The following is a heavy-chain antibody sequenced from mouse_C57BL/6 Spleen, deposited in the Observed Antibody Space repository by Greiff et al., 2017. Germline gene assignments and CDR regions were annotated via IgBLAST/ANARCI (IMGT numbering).Heavy chain of an antibody. J-gene: IGHJ2*01. CDR3: ARSMGYDYDNYFDY. V-gene: IGHV2-2*01. D-gene: IGHD2-4*01. CDR2: IWSGGST. Sequence: VQLVESGPGLVQPSQSLSITCTVSGFSLTSYGVHWVRQSPGKGLEWLGVIWSGGSTDYNAAFISRLSISKDNSKSQVFFKMNSLQADDTAIYYCARSMGYDYDNYFDYWGQGTTLTVSS. CDR1: GFSLTSYG.